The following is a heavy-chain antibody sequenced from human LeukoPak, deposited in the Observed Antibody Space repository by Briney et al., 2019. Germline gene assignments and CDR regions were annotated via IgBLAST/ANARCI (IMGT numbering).Heavy chain of an antibody. Sequence: PSETLSLTCTVSGGSISSGDYYWSWIRQPPGKGLEWIGYIYYSGSTYYNPSLKSRVTISVDTSKNQFSLKLSSVTAAGTAVYYCARQRMVRGVIRWFDPWGQRTLVTVSS. J-gene: IGHJ5*02. D-gene: IGHD3-10*01. CDR1: GGSISSGDYY. V-gene: IGHV4-30-4*08. CDR2: IYYSGST. CDR3: ARQRMVRGVIRWFDP.